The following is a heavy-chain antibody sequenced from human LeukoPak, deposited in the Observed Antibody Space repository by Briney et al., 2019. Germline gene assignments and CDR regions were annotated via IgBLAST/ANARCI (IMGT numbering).Heavy chain of an antibody. CDR3: ARELNVWFGIAEGY. D-gene: IGHD3-10*01. Sequence: SETLSLTCTVSGGSVSSGGYYWSWIRQPPGKGLEWIGYIYHSGSTYYNPSLKSRVTISVDRSKNQFSLKLSSVTAADTAVYYCARELNVWFGIAEGYWGQGTLVTVSS. CDR2: IYHSGST. V-gene: IGHV4-30-2*01. J-gene: IGHJ4*02. CDR1: GGSVSSGGYY.